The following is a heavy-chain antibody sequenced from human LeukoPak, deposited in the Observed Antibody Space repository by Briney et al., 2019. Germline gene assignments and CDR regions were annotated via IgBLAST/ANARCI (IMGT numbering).Heavy chain of an antibody. V-gene: IGHV4-31*03. CDR1: GGSISSGGYY. D-gene: IGHD3-9*01. Sequence: SQTLSLTCTVSGGSISSGGYYWSWIRQHPGKGLEWIGYIYYSGSTYYNPSLKSRVTISVDTSKNQFSLKLSSVTAEDTAVYYCAKEEGTRGWLLYYFDYWGQGTLVTVSS. J-gene: IGHJ4*02. CDR3: AKEEGTRGWLLYYFDY. CDR2: IYYSGST.